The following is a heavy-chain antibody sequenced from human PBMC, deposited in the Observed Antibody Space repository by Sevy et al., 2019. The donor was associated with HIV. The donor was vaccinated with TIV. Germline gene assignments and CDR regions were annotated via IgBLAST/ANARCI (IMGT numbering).Heavy chain of an antibody. V-gene: IGHV4-59*12. CDR2: IFYSGST. Sequence: SETLSLTCTVSGGSISSYYWSWIRQTPGKGLEWIGYIFYSGSTNYNPSLKSRVTISLDTSKTQFSLKVRSVTAADTAIYYWARDNRFGDYFDYWGQGTLVTVSS. J-gene: IGHJ4*02. CDR1: GGSISSYY. D-gene: IGHD3-10*01. CDR3: ARDNRFGDYFDY.